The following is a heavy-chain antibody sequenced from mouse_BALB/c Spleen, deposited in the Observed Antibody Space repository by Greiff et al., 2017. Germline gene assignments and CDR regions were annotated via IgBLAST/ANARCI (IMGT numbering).Heavy chain of an antibody. V-gene: IGHV3-8*02. Sequence: DVKLVESGPSLVKPSQTLSLTCSVTGDSITSGYWNWIRKFPGNKLEYMGYISYSGSTYYNPSLKSRISITRDTSKNQYYLQLNSVTTEDTATYYCARSPIYYGNTYWYFDVWGAGTTVTVSS. J-gene: IGHJ1*01. D-gene: IGHD2-1*01. CDR1: GDSITSGY. CDR3: ARSPIYYGNTYWYFDV. CDR2: ISYSGST.